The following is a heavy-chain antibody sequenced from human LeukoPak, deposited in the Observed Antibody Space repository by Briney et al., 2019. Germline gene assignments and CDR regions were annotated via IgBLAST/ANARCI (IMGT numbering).Heavy chain of an antibody. CDR2: ISGSGVAT. Sequence: GGSLRLSCAASGFTFSSYAVSWVRQAPGKGLEWVSSISGSGVATYSADSVKGRFTISRDNSKNTLYLQMNSLRAEDTAVYYCAKDWGYSTSQGYYFDYWGQGTVVTVSS. CDR1: GFTFSSYA. D-gene: IGHD6-13*01. CDR3: AKDWGYSTSQGYYFDY. V-gene: IGHV3-23*01. J-gene: IGHJ4*02.